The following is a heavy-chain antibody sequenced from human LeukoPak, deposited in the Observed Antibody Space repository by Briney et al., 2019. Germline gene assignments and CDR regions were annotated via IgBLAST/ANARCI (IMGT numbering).Heavy chain of an antibody. Sequence: GGSLRLSCAASGFTFDDYAMHWVRQAPGKSLDWVSVISWDGGSTSYADSVKGRFTISRDNSKNSLYLQMNSLRAEDTAFYYCAKDDRAVTGTGYFDYWGQGTLVTVSS. J-gene: IGHJ4*02. D-gene: IGHD6-19*01. CDR2: ISWDGGST. CDR1: GFTFDDYA. V-gene: IGHV3-43D*03. CDR3: AKDDRAVTGTGYFDY.